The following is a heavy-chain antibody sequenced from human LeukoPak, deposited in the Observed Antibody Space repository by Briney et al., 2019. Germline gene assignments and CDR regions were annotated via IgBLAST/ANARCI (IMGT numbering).Heavy chain of an antibody. V-gene: IGHV1-8*01. CDR1: GYTFTSYD. CDR3: ARGRQAARDFDI. CDR2: MNPNSGNT. D-gene: IGHD6-6*01. Sequence: ASVKVSCKASGYTFTSYDINWVRQATGQGLGWMGWMNPNSGNTGYAQKFQGRVTMTRNTSISTAYMELSSLRSEDTAVYYCARGRQAARDFDIWGQGTMVTVSS. J-gene: IGHJ3*02.